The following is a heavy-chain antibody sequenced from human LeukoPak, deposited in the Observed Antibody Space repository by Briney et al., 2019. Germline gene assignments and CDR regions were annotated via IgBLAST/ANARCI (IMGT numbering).Heavy chain of an antibody. CDR3: ARDVVVAHPYIDY. J-gene: IGHJ4*02. CDR2: INWNGGST. D-gene: IGHD2-2*01. Sequence: GGSLRLSCAASGFTFDDYGMSWVRQVPGKGLGWVSGINWNGGSTGNADSVKGRFTISRDNAKNSLYLQMNSLRAEDTAVYYCARDVVVAHPYIDYWGQGTLVTVSS. CDR1: GFTFDDYG. V-gene: IGHV3-20*04.